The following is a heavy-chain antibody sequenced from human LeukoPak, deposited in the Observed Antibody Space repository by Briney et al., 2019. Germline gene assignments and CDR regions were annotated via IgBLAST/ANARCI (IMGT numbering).Heavy chain of an antibody. CDR2: ISSSGSTI. D-gene: IGHD1-26*01. V-gene: IGHV3-48*03. Sequence: GGSLRLSCAASGFTFSSYEMNWVRQAPGKGLEWVSYISSSGSTIYYADSVKGRFTISRDNSKNTLYLQMNSLRAEDTAVYYCAKIVGATARTISDYWGQGTLVTVSS. CDR1: GFTFSSYE. CDR3: AKIVGATARTISDY. J-gene: IGHJ4*02.